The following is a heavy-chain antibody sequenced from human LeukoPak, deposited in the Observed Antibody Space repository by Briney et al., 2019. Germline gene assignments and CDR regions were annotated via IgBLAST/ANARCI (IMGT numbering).Heavy chain of an antibody. CDR1: GFTFSSYA. Sequence: GGSLRLSCAASGFTFSSYAMSWVRQAPGKGLEWVSAISGSGGSTYYADSVKGRFTISRDNSKNTLYLQMNSLRAEDTAVYYCAKQSSDSGYVLLFDYWGQGTLVTVSS. D-gene: IGHD5-12*01. CDR3: AKQSSDSGYVLLFDY. J-gene: IGHJ4*02. CDR2: ISGSGGST. V-gene: IGHV3-23*01.